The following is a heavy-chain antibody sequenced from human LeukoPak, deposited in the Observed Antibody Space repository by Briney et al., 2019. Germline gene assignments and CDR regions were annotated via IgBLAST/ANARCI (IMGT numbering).Heavy chain of an antibody. D-gene: IGHD5-24*01. CDR1: GFTFSSYG. CDR3: AKDFGYKQSYFDY. CDR2: ISYDGSNK. V-gene: IGHV3-30*18. Sequence: PGGSLRLSCAASGFTFSSYGMHWVRQAPGKGLEWVVVISYDGSNKYYADSVKGRFTISRDNSKNTLYLQMNSLRAEDTAVYYCAKDFGYKQSYFDYWGQGTLVTVSS. J-gene: IGHJ4*02.